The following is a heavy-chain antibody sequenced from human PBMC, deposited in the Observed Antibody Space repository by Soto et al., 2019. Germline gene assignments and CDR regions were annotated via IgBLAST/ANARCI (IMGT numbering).Heavy chain of an antibody. J-gene: IGHJ4*02. CDR3: ARLGGFYQSLNS. CDR2: IYYGENI. CDR1: GGSISSSSYY. Sequence: LETLSLTCSVSGGSISSSSYYWGWIRRPPGKGLEWIGSIYYGENIFYNPSLKSRVTISIDTSKNQFSLKLSSVTAADTAVYYCARLGGFYQSLNSWGQGTLVTVS. D-gene: IGHD3-22*01. V-gene: IGHV4-39*01.